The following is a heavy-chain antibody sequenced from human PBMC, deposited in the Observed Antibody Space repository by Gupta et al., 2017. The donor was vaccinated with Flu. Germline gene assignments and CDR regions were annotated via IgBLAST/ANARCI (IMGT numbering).Heavy chain of an antibody. Sequence: QVQLQESGPGLVKPSETLSLTCTVSGGSISSYYWSWIRQPPGKGLEWIGYIYYSGSINYNPSLKSRVTISVDTSKNQFSLKLSSVTAADTAVYYCARGESDSRGYSYWYFDLWGRGTLVTVSS. V-gene: IGHV4-59*01. CDR1: GGSISSYY. D-gene: IGHD3-22*01. CDR3: ARGESDSRGYSYWYFDL. CDR2: IYYSGSI. J-gene: IGHJ2*01.